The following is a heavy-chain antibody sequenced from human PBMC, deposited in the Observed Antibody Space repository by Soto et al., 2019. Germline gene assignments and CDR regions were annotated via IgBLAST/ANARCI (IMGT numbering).Heavy chain of an antibody. Sequence: QLQLQESGSGLVKPSQTLSLTCAVSGGSIDSGGYSWNWIRQPPGKGPEWIGYIYHTGAAHYNASLARRVSMSVVMSNNQFSPQIASVTAADTAVYYCVRASYILPFDPWGQGIFVTVSS. CDR3: VRASYILPFDP. CDR2: IYHTGAA. J-gene: IGHJ5*02. CDR1: GGSIDSGGYS. D-gene: IGHD2-21*01. V-gene: IGHV4-30-2*01.